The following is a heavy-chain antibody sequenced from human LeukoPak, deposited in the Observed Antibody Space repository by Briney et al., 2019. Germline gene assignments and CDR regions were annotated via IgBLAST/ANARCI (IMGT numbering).Heavy chain of an antibody. D-gene: IGHD6-19*01. CDR1: GFAFGDYW. CDR3: P. Sequence: GGSLSLSCAASGFAFGDYWMTWVRQAPGKGLEWVANIKYDGSEKYYVDSLRGRFTISRDNAKNSLYHCARARQWLGVSNWFDPWGQGTLVTVSS. V-gene: IGHV3-7*01. J-gene: IGHJ5*02. CDR2: IKYDGSEK.